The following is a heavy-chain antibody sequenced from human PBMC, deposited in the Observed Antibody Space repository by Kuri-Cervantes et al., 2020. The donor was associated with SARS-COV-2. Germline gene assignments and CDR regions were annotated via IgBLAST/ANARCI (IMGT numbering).Heavy chain of an antibody. Sequence: GESLKISCAASGFTVSSYGMHWVRQAPGKGLEWVAVIWYDGSNKYYADSVRGRFTISRDNSKNTLYLQMNSLRAEDTAVYFCAKDPTATTEYYYAMDVWGQGTTVTVSS. CDR1: GFTVSSYG. CDR3: AKDPTATTEYYYAMDV. J-gene: IGHJ6*02. D-gene: IGHD1-7*01. V-gene: IGHV3-33*06. CDR2: IWYDGSNK.